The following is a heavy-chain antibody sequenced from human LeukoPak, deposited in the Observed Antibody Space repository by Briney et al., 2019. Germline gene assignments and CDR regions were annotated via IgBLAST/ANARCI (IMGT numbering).Heavy chain of an antibody. CDR3: ARDAGEQLLSAADWNYYYYMDV. J-gene: IGHJ6*03. CDR2: INPNSGGT. V-gene: IGHV1-2*02. D-gene: IGHD1/OR15-1a*01. Sequence: ASVKVSCKASGYTFTGYYMHWVRQAPGQGLEWMGWINPNSGGTNYAQKFQGRVTMTRGTSISTAYMELSRLRSDDTAVYYCARDAGEQLLSAADWNYYYYMDVWGKGTTVTVSS. CDR1: GYTFTGYY.